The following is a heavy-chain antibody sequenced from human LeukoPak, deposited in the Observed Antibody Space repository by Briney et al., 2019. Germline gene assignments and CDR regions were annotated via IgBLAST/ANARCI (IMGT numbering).Heavy chain of an antibody. J-gene: IGHJ4*02. Sequence: SETLSLTCTVSGGSISSSSYYWGWIRQPPGKGLEWIGSIYYSGSTYYNPSLKSRVTISVDTSKTQFPLTLSPVTAADTAVYYCARHTTAYSSSWFIFDYWGQGTLVTVSS. CDR2: IYYSGST. CDR3: ARHTTAYSSSWFIFDY. CDR1: GGSISSSSYY. D-gene: IGHD6-13*01. V-gene: IGHV4-39*01.